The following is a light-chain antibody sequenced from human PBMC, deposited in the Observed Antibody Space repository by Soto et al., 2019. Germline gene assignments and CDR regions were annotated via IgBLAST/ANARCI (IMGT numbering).Light chain of an antibody. V-gene: IGKV1-5*03. CDR1: QKSEDW. CDR2: KAS. Sequence: DIQMTQPPSTLPASVGDRVTITCRASQKSEDWVARFQQKRGKAPKLLIYKASSLERGVPKRFSGSGSGTEFRLTISTMQPDDFATYYCQQDNSFPVTFGQGTRLEN. J-gene: IGKJ5*01. CDR3: QQDNSFPVT.